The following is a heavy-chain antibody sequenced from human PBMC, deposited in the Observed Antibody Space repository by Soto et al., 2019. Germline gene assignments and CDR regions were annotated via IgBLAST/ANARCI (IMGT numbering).Heavy chain of an antibody. Sequence: SETLSLTCTVSGGSISSSSYYWGWIRQPPGKGLEWIGSIFYSGSTYYNPSLKSRVTISVDTSKNQFSLKLSSVTAADTAVYYCACIFSGGYSYGPYYHYALDVWGQGTTVTVSS. CDR2: IFYSGST. CDR3: ACIFSGGYSYGPYYHYALDV. D-gene: IGHD5-18*01. V-gene: IGHV4-39*01. CDR1: GGSISSSSYY. J-gene: IGHJ6*02.